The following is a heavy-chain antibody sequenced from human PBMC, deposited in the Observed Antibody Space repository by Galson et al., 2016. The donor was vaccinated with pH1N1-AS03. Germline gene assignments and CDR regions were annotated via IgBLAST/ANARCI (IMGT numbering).Heavy chain of an antibody. D-gene: IGHD3-16*01. CDR1: GYTFTGNY. CDR3: AGVLLCIARGGFGGFDL. Sequence: SVKVSCKASGYTFTGNYLHWVRQAPGQGLEWVGWINPNSGDTSYAQKFQGRVTMTRDTSISAAFLELGRRRSDDTAVFYCAGVLLCIARGGFGGFDLWGQGTMVTGSS. V-gene: IGHV1-2*02. J-gene: IGHJ3*01. CDR2: INPNSGDT.